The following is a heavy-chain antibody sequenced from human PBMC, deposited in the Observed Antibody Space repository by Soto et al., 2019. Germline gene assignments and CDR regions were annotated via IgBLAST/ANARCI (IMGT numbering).Heavy chain of an antibody. Sequence: GESLKICCKGSGYSFTSYWIGWVRQMPGKGLEWMGIIYPGDSDTRYSPSFQGQVTISADKSISTAYLQWSSLKASDTAMYYCARHGTYYYGSGSFDYYYGMDVWGQGTTVTAP. CDR1: GYSFTSYW. D-gene: IGHD3-10*01. CDR3: ARHGTYYYGSGSFDYYYGMDV. CDR2: IYPGDSDT. J-gene: IGHJ6*02. V-gene: IGHV5-51*01.